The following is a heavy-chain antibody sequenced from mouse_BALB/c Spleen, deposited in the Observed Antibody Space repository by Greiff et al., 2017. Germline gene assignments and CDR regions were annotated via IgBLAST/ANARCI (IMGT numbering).Heavy chain of an antibody. Sequence: EVNVVESGGDLVKPGGSLKLSCAASGFTFSSYGMSWVRQTPDKRLEWVATISSGGSYTYYPDSVKGRFTISRDNAKNTLYLQMSSLKSEDTAMYYCARDGNYGFAYWGQGTLVTVSA. CDR1: GFTFSSYG. D-gene: IGHD2-1*01. CDR3: ARDGNYGFAY. J-gene: IGHJ3*01. V-gene: IGHV5-6*01. CDR2: ISSGGSYT.